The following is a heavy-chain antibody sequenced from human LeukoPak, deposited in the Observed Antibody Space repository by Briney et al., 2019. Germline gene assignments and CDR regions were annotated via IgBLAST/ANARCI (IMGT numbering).Heavy chain of an antibody. D-gene: IGHD2-15*01. CDR3: ARKRCGHTDHRWYNY. V-gene: IGHV4-34*01. J-gene: IGHJ4*02. Sequence: KPSETLSLTCAVYGGSFSGYYWSWIRQPPGKGLEWIGEINHSGSTNYNPSLKSRVTISVDTSKNQCSLKLSSVTAADTAVYYCARKRCGHTDHRWYNYWGQGTLATVSS. CDR1: GGSFSGYY. CDR2: INHSGST.